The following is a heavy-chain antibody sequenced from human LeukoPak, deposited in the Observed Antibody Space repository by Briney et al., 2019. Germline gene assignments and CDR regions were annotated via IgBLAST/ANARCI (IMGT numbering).Heavy chain of an antibody. CDR2: INPNSGGT. CDR1: GYTFTGYY. Sequence: GASVKVSCKASGYTFTGYYMHWVRQAPGQGLEWMGWINPNSGGTNYAQKFQGRVTMTRDTSTSTAYMELSSLRSEDTAVYYCARGRGGRELLYGYWGQGTLVTVSS. J-gene: IGHJ4*02. CDR3: ARGRGGRELLYGY. V-gene: IGHV1-2*02. D-gene: IGHD1-26*01.